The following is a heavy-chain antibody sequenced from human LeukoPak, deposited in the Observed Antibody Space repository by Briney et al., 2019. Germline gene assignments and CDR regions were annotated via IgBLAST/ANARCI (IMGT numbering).Heavy chain of an antibody. CDR1: GFTFSSFA. CDR2: ISPGGEET. D-gene: IGHD4-17*01. CDR3: AKQYIVTTWYWFGS. J-gene: IGHJ5*01. V-gene: IGHV3-23*01. Sequence: GGSLSLSCSASGFTFSSFAMNWVRQAPGKGLEWVSSISPGGEETYYADSVEGRFTISRDNSKNTLSLQMNSLRTEDTAVYYCAKQYIVTTWYWFGSWGQGTLVTVSS.